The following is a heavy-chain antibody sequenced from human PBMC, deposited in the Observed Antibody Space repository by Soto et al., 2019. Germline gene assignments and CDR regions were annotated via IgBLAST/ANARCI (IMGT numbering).Heavy chain of an antibody. CDR3: ARDLRKDIVVVPAQYGMDV. CDR2: IIPIFGTA. CDR1: GGTFSSYA. J-gene: IGHJ6*02. Sequence: QVQLVQSGAEVKKPGSSVKVSCKASGGTFSSYAISWVRQAPGQGLEWMGGIIPIFGTANYAQKFQGRVTITADKSTSTAYMELSSLRSEDTAVYYCARDLRKDIVVVPAQYGMDVWGQGTTVIVSS. V-gene: IGHV1-69*06. D-gene: IGHD2-2*01.